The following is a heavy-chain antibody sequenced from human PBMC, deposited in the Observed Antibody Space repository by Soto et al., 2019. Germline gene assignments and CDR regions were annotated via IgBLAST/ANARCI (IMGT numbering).Heavy chain of an antibody. D-gene: IGHD4-4*01. CDR3: ARGLQNSDY. CDR1: VYTFTSYY. Sequence: GASVKVSCKTSVYTFTSYYLHWVRQAPGQGLEWMGIINPTGGGTNYAQKFQGRVTMIRDTSTSTVYMELSSLTSEDTAVYYCARGLQNSDYWGQGTLVTVSS. CDR2: INPTGGGT. V-gene: IGHV1-46*03. J-gene: IGHJ4*02.